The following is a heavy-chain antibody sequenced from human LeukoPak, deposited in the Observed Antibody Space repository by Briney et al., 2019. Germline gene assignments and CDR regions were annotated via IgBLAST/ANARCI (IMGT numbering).Heavy chain of an antibody. V-gene: IGHV3-23*01. D-gene: IGHD3-22*01. Sequence: PGGSLRLSCAASGFTFSSYVMSWVRQAPGKGLEWVSAISGSGGSTYYADSVKGRFTISRDNSKNTLYLQMNSLRAEDTAVYYCAKTYYYDSSGYFYAFDIWGQGTMVTVSS. CDR2: ISGSGGST. CDR3: AKTYYYDSSGYFYAFDI. J-gene: IGHJ3*02. CDR1: GFTFSSYV.